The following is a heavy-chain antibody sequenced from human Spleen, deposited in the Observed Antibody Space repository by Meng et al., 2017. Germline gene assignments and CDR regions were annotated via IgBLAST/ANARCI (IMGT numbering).Heavy chain of an antibody. D-gene: IGHD1-26*01. V-gene: IGHV3-23*01. CDR2: ISGSGIAP. Sequence: GESLKISCAASGFTFDDYAMNWVRQAPGKGLEWVSGISGSGIAPYYADSVKGRFTISRDNSKNTVYLQMNSLRAEDTAIYYCAKSPSGSFQGYFDYWGQGTLVTVSS. CDR1: GFTFDDYA. J-gene: IGHJ4*02. CDR3: AKSPSGSFQGYFDY.